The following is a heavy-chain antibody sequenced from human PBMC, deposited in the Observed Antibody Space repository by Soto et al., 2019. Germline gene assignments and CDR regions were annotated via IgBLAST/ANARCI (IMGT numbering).Heavy chain of an antibody. J-gene: IGHJ4*02. V-gene: IGHV1-2*06. CDR1: GYFFTSHY. CDR2: INPNNGDT. D-gene: IGHD3-10*01. CDR3: AREVTYGGGSFSLGL. Sequence: QVQLVQSGAEVEKPGASVKVSCKTSGYFFTSHYIHWVRLAHGRGLEWLGRINPNNGDTNSPQKFQGRVTMPSDTSISTAYMEMSGLMSDDTALSYCAREVTYGGGSFSLGLWGQGTLVTVSS.